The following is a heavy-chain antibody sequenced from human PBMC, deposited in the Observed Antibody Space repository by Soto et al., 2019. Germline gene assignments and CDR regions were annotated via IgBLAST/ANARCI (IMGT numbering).Heavy chain of an antibody. J-gene: IGHJ4*02. CDR1: GFTFSSYA. V-gene: IGHV3-23*01. CDR2: ISGSGGST. CDR3: AITPEGLWFGGRGPFDY. D-gene: IGHD3-10*01. Sequence: EVQLLESGGGLVQPGGSLRLSCAASGFTFSSYAMSWVRQAPGKGLEWVSAISGSGGSTYYADSVKGRFTISRDNSKNTLYLQMNSLRAEDTAVYYCAITPEGLWFGGRGPFDYWGQGTLVTVSS.